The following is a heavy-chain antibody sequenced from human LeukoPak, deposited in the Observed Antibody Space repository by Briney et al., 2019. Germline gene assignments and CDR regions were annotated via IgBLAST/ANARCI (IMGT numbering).Heavy chain of an antibody. CDR2: IKSKTDGGTT. Sequence: GGSLRLSCAASGFTFSNAWMSWVRQAPGKGLEWVGHIKSKTDGGTTGYAAPVKGRFTISRDGSENTLSLQMNSLKTEDTAIYYCTTGKYWGQGTLVTVSS. J-gene: IGHJ4*02. CDR1: GFTFSNAW. V-gene: IGHV3-15*01. CDR3: TTGKY.